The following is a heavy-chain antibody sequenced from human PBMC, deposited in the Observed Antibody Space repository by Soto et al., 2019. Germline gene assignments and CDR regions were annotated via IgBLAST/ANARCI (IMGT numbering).Heavy chain of an antibody. CDR2: IRSKTDGGST. J-gene: IGHJ4*02. CDR1: GFTFSNAW. V-gene: IGHV3-15*01. Sequence: PGGSLRLSCAASGFTFSNAWMSWVRQAPGKGLEWVGRIRSKTDGGSTYYADSVKGRFTISRDNSKNTLYLQMNSLRAEDTAVYYCAKASAAAAEGPFDYWGQGTLVTVSS. D-gene: IGHD6-13*01. CDR3: AKASAAAAEGPFDY.